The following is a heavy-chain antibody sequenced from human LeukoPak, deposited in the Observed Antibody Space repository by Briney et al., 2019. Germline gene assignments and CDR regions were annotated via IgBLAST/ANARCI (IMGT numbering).Heavy chain of an antibody. D-gene: IGHD6-13*01. J-gene: IGHJ6*03. CDR3: TRDGSSWYASYYYYMDV. Sequence: GGSLRLSCAASGFIFSNYAMHWVRQAPGKGLEWVAVISYDGSNKFNADSVRGRITISRDNSKNTLYLQMNSLRPEDTAVYYCTRDGSSWYASYYYYMDVWGKGTTVTVSS. CDR1: GFIFSNYA. V-gene: IGHV3-30*04. CDR2: ISYDGSNK.